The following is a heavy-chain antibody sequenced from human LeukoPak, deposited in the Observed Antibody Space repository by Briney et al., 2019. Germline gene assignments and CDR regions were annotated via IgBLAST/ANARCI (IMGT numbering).Heavy chain of an antibody. D-gene: IGHD2-15*01. CDR3: ARGRWSYFNY. J-gene: IGHJ4*02. CDR2: IYTSGST. CDR1: GGSISSGSYY. Sequence: PSETLSLTWTVSGGSISSGSYYWSWIRQRAGKGLEWIGRIYTSGSTNYNPSLKSRVTISVDASKNQFSLNLSSVTAADTAVYYCARGRWSYFNYWGQGTLVTVSS. V-gene: IGHV4-61*02.